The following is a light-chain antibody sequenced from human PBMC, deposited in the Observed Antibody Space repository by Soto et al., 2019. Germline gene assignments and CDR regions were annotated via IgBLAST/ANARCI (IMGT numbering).Light chain of an antibody. V-gene: IGKV3-20*01. J-gene: IGKJ3*01. CDR2: GAS. Sequence: EIVLTQSPGTLSLSPGERATLYCRASQSVSSTYLAWFQQKPGQTPRLLISGASSRATGIPDRFSGSGSGTDFSLTISRLEPEDFAVYWCQVYGSSPLFTFGPGTKVDIK. CDR1: QSVSSTY. CDR3: QVYGSSPLFT.